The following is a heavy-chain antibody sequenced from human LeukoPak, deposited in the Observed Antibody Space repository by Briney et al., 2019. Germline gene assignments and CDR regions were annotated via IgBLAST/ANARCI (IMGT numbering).Heavy chain of an antibody. CDR3: ARDEDYGIFVNVDY. CDR2: ISAYNGNT. V-gene: IGHV1-18*01. Sequence: ASVKVSCKASGYTFSSYGISWVRQAPGQGLEWMGWISAYNGNTDYAQKLQGRVTMTTDTSTSTAYMELRSLRSDDTAVYYCARDEDYGIFVNVDYWGQGTLVTVSS. D-gene: IGHD4-17*01. J-gene: IGHJ4*02. CDR1: GYTFSSYG.